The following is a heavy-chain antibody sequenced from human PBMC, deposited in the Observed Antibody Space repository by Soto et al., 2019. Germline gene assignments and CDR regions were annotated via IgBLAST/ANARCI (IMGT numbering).Heavy chain of an antibody. CDR1: GYTFTSYA. D-gene: IGHD3-10*01. J-gene: IGHJ5*02. CDR2: INAGNGNT. Sequence: ASVKVSCKASGYTFTSYAMHWVRQAPGQRLEWMGWINAGNGNTKYSQKFQGRVTITRDTSASTAYMELSSLRSEDTAVYYCARDRMVRGVISFWFDPWGQGTLVTVSS. V-gene: IGHV1-3*01. CDR3: ARDRMVRGVISFWFDP.